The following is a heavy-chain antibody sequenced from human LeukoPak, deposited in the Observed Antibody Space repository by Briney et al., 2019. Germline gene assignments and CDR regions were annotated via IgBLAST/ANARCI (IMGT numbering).Heavy chain of an antibody. Sequence: PSETLSLTCTVSGASISSNSYYWGWIRQPPGKGLEWIGSIYYSGSTYYNPSLKSRVTISVDTSKNQFSLKLTSVTAADTAVYYCARHLYVVGSGEVIDCWGQGTLVTVSS. D-gene: IGHD3-10*01. CDR2: IYYSGST. J-gene: IGHJ4*02. CDR3: ARHLYVVGSGEVIDC. CDR1: GASISSNSYY. V-gene: IGHV4-39*01.